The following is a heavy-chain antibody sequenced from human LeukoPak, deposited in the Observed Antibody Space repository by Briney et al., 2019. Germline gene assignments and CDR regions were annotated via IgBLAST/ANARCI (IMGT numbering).Heavy chain of an antibody. V-gene: IGHV4-30-4*01. CDR2: IYYSGST. Sequence: SETLSLTCTVSGGSISSGDYYWSWIRQPPGKGLEWIGYIYYSGSTYYNPSLKSRVTISVDTSKNQFSLKLSSVTAADTAVYYCARVSGYCGGDCYFDYWGQGTLVTVSS. J-gene: IGHJ4*02. CDR3: ARVSGYCGGDCYFDY. CDR1: GGSISSGDYY. D-gene: IGHD2-21*02.